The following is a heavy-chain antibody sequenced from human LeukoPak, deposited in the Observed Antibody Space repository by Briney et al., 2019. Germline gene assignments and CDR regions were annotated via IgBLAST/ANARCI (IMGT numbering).Heavy chain of an antibody. CDR1: GGSISSYN. CDR3: ARGYYDSRFGY. Sequence: SETLTLTCTVSGGSISSYNWSWIRQPPGKGLEWIASIYYSGSTNYNPSLKSRLTISVDTSKNQFSLKLSSVTAADTAVFYCARGYYDSRFGYWGQGTLVTVSS. J-gene: IGHJ4*02. D-gene: IGHD3-22*01. V-gene: IGHV4-59*01. CDR2: IYYSGST.